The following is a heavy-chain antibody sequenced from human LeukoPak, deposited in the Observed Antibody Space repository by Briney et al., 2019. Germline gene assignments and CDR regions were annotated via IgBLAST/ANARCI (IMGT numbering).Heavy chain of an antibody. D-gene: IGHD2-15*01. CDR1: GFSVNSYY. Sequence: GGSLRLSCAASGFSVNSYYMSWVRQAPGKGLEWVSALSSGDNTHYADSVNGRFTISRDNSKNTLYLQLNSLRAEDTAVYYCARESRWTFDIWGQGTMVTVSS. V-gene: IGHV3-53*01. J-gene: IGHJ3*02. CDR2: LSSGDNT. CDR3: ARESRWTFDI.